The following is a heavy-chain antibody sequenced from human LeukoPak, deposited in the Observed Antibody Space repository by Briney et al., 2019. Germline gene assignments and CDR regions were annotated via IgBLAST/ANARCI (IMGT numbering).Heavy chain of an antibody. V-gene: IGHV1-69*01. CDR1: GGTFSSYA. D-gene: IGHD3-22*01. CDR3: ARRYYYDSSGYLDY. Sequence: ASVKVSCKASGGTFSSYAISWVRQAPGQGLEWMGGIIPIFGTANYAQKFQGRVTITADESTSTAYMEPSSLRSEDTAVYYCARRYYYDSSGYLDYWGQGTLVTVSS. CDR2: IIPIFGTA. J-gene: IGHJ4*02.